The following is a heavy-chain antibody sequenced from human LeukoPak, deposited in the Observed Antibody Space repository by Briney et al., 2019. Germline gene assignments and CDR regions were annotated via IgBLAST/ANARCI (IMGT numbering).Heavy chain of an antibody. CDR2: ISNAASTI. J-gene: IGHJ4*02. D-gene: IGHD1-7*01. Sequence: PGGSLRLSCAASGFIFSDYYMSWIRQAPGKGLEWVSYISNAASTIYYADSVKGRFTISRDNARNSLFLQMNSVRVEDTAVYYCARVTRRNYGPWAFDYWGQGTLATVSS. CDR3: ARVTRRNYGPWAFDY. CDR1: GFIFSDYY. V-gene: IGHV3-11*04.